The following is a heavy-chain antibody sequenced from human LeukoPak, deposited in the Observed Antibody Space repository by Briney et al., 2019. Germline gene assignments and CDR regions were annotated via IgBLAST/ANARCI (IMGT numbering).Heavy chain of an antibody. CDR2: ISSYNGNT. CDR3: ARVTPLTGYFY. D-gene: IGHD3-9*01. V-gene: IGHV1-18*01. J-gene: IGHJ4*02. CDR1: GYTFTSYG. Sequence: ASVKVSCKASGYTFTSYGISFVRQAPGQGLEWMGWISSYNGNTNYAQKLQGRVTMTTDTSTSTAYMELRSLRSDDTAGYYCARVTPLTGYFYWGQGTLVTVSS.